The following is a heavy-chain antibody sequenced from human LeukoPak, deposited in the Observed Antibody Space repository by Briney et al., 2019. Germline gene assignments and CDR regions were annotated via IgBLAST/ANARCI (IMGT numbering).Heavy chain of an antibody. CDR2: INPNSGGT. CDR3: ARGGHHRGYSGYDYPDY. Sequence: ASVKVSCKASGYTFTFYYMHWVRQAPGQGLEWMGWINPNSGGTNYAQKFQGRVTMTRDTSISTAYMELSRLRSDDTAVYYCARGGHHRGYSGYDYPDYWGQGTLVTVSS. V-gene: IGHV1-2*02. J-gene: IGHJ4*02. D-gene: IGHD5-12*01. CDR1: GYTFTFYY.